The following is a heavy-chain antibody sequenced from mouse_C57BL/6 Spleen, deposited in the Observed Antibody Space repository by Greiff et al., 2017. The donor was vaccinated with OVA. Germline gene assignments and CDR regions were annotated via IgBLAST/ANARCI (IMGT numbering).Heavy chain of an antibody. CDR3: ARHGGYSSFAY. CDR1: GFTFSSYT. CDR2: ISGGGGNT. V-gene: IGHV5-9*01. D-gene: IGHD2-3*01. J-gene: IGHJ3*01. Sequence: EVMLVESGGGLVKPGGSLKLSCAASGFTFSSYTMSWVCQTPEKRLEWVATISGGGGNTYYPDSVKGRFTISRDNTKNTLYLQMSSLRSEDTALYYCARHGGYSSFAYWGQGTLVTVSA.